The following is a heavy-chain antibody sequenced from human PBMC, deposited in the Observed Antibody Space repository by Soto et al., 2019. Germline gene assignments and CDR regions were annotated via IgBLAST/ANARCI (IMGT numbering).Heavy chain of an antibody. CDR3: ASRLWSGDYYMDV. CDR2: IYSGGST. J-gene: IGHJ6*03. CDR1: GFTFSSYS. D-gene: IGHD3-3*01. V-gene: IGHV3-66*01. Sequence: GGSLRLSCAASGFTFSSYSMNWVRHAPGKGLEWVSVIYSGGSTYYADSVKGRFTISRDNSKNTLYLQMNSLRAEDTAVYYCASRLWSGDYYMDVWGKGTTVTVSS.